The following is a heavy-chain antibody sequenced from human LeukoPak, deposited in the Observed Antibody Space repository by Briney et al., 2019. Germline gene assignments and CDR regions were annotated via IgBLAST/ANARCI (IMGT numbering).Heavy chain of an antibody. CDR1: GGSISSYY. D-gene: IGHD3-10*01. CDR2: IYYSGST. Sequence: PSETLSLTCTVSGGSISSYYWGWIRQPPGKGLEWIGSIYYSGSTYYNPSLKSRVIISVNTSKNQFSLKLSSVTAADTAVYYCARAVLGSYYGSGSFDYWGQGTLVAVSS. J-gene: IGHJ4*02. CDR3: ARAVLGSYYGSGSFDY. V-gene: IGHV4-39*07.